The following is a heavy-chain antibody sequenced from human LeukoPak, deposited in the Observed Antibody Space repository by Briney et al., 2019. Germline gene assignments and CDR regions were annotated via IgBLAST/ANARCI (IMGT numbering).Heavy chain of an antibody. D-gene: IGHD1-7*01. CDR2: ISGSGSST. V-gene: IGHV3-23*01. CDR3: AKEEMELPFDY. Sequence: GGTLRLSCAVSGLTFSSYAMSWVRQAPGKGLEWVSAISGSGSSTYYADSVKGRFTFSRDNSKNTLYLQMNSLRAEDTAVYYCAKEEMELPFDYWGQGTLVTVSS. J-gene: IGHJ4*02. CDR1: GLTFSSYA.